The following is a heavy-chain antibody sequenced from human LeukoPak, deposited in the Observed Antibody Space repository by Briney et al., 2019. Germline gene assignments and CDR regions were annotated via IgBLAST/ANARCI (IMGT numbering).Heavy chain of an antibody. J-gene: IGHJ4*02. CDR3: ARDSSGFPRDASDY. CDR1: GYTFTSYG. CDR2: ISAYNGHT. V-gene: IGHV1-18*01. D-gene: IGHD3-22*01. Sequence: ASVKGSCKASGYTFTSYGINWVRQAPGQGLEWMGWISAYNGHTNYAQKLQGRVTMTTDTSTSTAHMELRSLRSDDTAVYFCARDSSGFPRDASDYWGQGTLVTVSS.